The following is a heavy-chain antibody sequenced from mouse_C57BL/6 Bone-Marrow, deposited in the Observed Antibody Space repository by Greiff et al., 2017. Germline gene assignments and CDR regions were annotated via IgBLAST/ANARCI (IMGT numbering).Heavy chain of an antibody. J-gene: IGHJ1*03. Sequence: VQLQQPGAELVKPGASVKLSCTASGYPFTSYWMHWVKQRPGRGLEGIGRIGPNSGGTKYNEKFKSKATLTVDKPSSTAYMQLSSLTSEDSAVYYCAHGNYFYLYFAFWGKGTTVTVSS. V-gene: IGHV1-72*01. CDR3: AHGNYFYLYFAF. CDR1: GYPFTSYW. CDR2: IGPNSGGT. D-gene: IGHD2-1*01.